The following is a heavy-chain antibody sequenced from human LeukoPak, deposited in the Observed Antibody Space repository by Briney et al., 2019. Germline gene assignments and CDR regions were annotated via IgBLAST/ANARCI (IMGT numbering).Heavy chain of an antibody. D-gene: IGHD1-26*01. CDR3: ARWMVGATFDY. CDR2: IYRSGTT. Sequence: SETLSLTCAVSGGSISSSDWWSWVRQPPGKGLEWIGEIYRSGTTNYNPSLKSRVTISVDTSKNQFSLKLSSVTAADTAVYYCARWMVGATFDYWGQGTLVTVSS. CDR1: GGSISSSDW. V-gene: IGHV4-4*02. J-gene: IGHJ4*02.